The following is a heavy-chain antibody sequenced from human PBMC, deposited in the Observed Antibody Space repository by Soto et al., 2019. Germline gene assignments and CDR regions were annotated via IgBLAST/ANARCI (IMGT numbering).Heavy chain of an antibody. D-gene: IGHD1-1*01. CDR1: GGSLSGYY. CDR3: WRSYNRNSLYGVDV. V-gene: IGHV4-34*01. CDR2: INHRGSS. Sequence: SETLSLTCAVNGGSLSGYYWSWIRQSPGKGLEWIGEINHRGSSDYNPPLKSRVTISIDASKNHVTLELTSVTAADNAGYYFWRSYNRNSLYGVDVWGQGTAVTVSS. J-gene: IGHJ6*02.